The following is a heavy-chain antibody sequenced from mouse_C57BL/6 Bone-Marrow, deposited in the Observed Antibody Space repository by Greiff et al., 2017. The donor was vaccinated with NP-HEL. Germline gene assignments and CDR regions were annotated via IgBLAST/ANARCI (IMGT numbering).Heavy chain of an antibody. Sequence: EVKLVESGGGLVQPGGSLKLSCAASGFTFSDYYMYWVRQTPEKRLEWVAYISNGGGSTYYPDTVKGRFTISRDNAKNTLYLQMSRLKSEDTAMYYCARIPRGYYDYDGDAMDYWGQGTSVTVSS. CDR3: ARIPRGYYDYDGDAMDY. V-gene: IGHV5-12*01. J-gene: IGHJ4*01. CDR2: ISNGGGST. CDR1: GFTFSDYY. D-gene: IGHD2-4*01.